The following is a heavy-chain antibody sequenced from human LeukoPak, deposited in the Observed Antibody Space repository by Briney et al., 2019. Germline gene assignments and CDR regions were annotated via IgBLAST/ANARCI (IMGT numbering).Heavy chain of an antibody. D-gene: IGHD2-2*01. Sequence: PSQTLSLTCTVSGGSISSYYWSWIRQPAGKGLEWIGRIYTSGSTNYNPSLKSRVTMSVDTSKNQFSLKLSSVTAADTAVYYCARDVSPRVVPAALQYYYYMDVWGKGTTVTVSS. CDR2: IYTSGST. CDR3: ARDVSPRVVPAALQYYYYMDV. J-gene: IGHJ6*03. V-gene: IGHV4-4*07. CDR1: GGSISSYY.